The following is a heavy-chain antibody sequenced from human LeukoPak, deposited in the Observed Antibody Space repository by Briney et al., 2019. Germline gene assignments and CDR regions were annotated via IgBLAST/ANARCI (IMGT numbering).Heavy chain of an antibody. CDR3: ARQLIAAAGTGGSYYHYMDV. V-gene: IGHV4-39*07. CDR2: SYYDGST. Sequence: SETLSLTCTVSGGSISSSSYCWGWLGQPPGKGLEWSGRSYYDGSTYYNPSLKRRVTISVYTSKNQFSLKLSSVTAADTAVYYCARQLIAAAGTGGSYYHYMDVWGKGTTVTVSS. J-gene: IGHJ6*03. CDR1: GGSISSSSYC. D-gene: IGHD6-13*01.